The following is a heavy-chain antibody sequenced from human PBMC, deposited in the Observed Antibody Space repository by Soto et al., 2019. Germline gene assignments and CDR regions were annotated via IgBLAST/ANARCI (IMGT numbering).Heavy chain of an antibody. CDR3: AKDQGGSTPLWY. CDR1: GFTFSSYG. V-gene: IGHV3-30*18. Sequence: QVQLVESGGGVVQPGRSLRLSCAASGFTFSSYGMHWVRQAPGKGLEWVAVISYDGSNKYYADSVKGRFTISRDNSKNTLYLQMNSLRAEDTGVYYGAKDQGGSTPLWYWGQGTLVTVSS. D-gene: IGHD2-15*01. CDR2: ISYDGSNK. J-gene: IGHJ4*02.